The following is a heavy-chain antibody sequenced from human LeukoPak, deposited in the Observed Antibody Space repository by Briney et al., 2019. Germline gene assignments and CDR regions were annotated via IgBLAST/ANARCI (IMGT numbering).Heavy chain of an antibody. J-gene: IGHJ5*02. V-gene: IGHV3-74*01. D-gene: IGHD1-1*01. Sequence: GGSLRLSCAASGVTFSSYAMSWVRQAPGKGLVWVSHIDSDGSGTTYADSVKGRFTISRDNARNTLYLQMNSLRDEDTAVYYCARDSPRTGPWGQGTLVTVSS. CDR3: ARDSPRTGP. CDR2: IDSDGSGT. CDR1: GVTFSSYA.